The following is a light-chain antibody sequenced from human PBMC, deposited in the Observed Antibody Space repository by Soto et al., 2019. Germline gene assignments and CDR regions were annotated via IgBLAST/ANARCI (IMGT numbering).Light chain of an antibody. CDR1: SSDVGGHNY. Sequence: QSVLTQPASVSGSPGQSITISCTGTSSDVGGHNYVSWYQQHPGTAPKLMIYEVTNRPSGVPDRFSGSKSGSSASLAITGLQAEDEADYYCQSYDNTLSGSLFGGGTKLTVL. CDR3: QSYDNTLSGSL. V-gene: IGLV2-14*01. CDR2: EVT. J-gene: IGLJ2*01.